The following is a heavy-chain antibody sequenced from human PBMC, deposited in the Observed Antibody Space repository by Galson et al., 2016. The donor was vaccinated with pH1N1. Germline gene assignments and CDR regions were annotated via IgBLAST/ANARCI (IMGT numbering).Heavy chain of an antibody. Sequence: SVKVSCKASGYSFNVYYMHWVRQAPGQGLEWMGIITPTGGRTSYAQKFKDRVAMTSDTSTSTVYMELNSLRSEDTAVYYCARAPYCSNATCYSVWFDPWGQGTPVTVSS. CDR1: GYSFNVYY. J-gene: IGHJ5*02. CDR3: ARAPYCSNATCYSVWFDP. V-gene: IGHV1-46*02. CDR2: ITPTGGRT. D-gene: IGHD2-2*02.